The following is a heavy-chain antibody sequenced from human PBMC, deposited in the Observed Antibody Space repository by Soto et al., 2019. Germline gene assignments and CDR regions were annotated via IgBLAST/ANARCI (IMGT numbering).Heavy chain of an antibody. V-gene: IGHV1-69*13. CDR1: GGTFSSYA. CDR2: IIPIFGTA. J-gene: IGHJ5*02. CDR3: ARDKVAGIAAAGRDNWFDP. D-gene: IGHD6-13*01. Sequence: GASVKVSCKASGGTFSSYAISWVRQAPGQGLDWMGGIIPIFGTANYAQKFQGRVTITADESTSTAYMELSSLRSEDTAVYYCARDKVAGIAAAGRDNWFDPWGQGTLVTVSS.